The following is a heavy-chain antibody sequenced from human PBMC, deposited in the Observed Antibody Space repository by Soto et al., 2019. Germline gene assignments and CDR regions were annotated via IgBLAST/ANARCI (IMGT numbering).Heavy chain of an antibody. CDR1: GDHITSGCFY. CDR3: ARDLRGRRSGRFDP. V-gene: IGHV4-31*03. J-gene: IGHJ5*02. D-gene: IGHD3-10*01. CDR2: IYYSGVT. Sequence: SETQSLTCTLSGDHITSGCFYWTWINKHPAKGLEWIGYIYYSGVTYYNPSLKSRATISVDTSKNQFSLNLSSVTAADTAMYYCARDLRGRRSGRFDPWGQGTLVTVSS.